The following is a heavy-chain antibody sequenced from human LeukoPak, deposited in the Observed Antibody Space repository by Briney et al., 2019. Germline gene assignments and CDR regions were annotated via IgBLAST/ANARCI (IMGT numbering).Heavy chain of an antibody. CDR1: GFTFNTYA. V-gene: IGHV3-33*01. Sequence: GGSLRLSCAVSGFTFNTYAMHWVRQAPGKGLEWVAVMTYDGSDIYYADSVKGRFTISRDNSKNTLYLQMNSLRAEDTALYYCARDHSPKWGSGERYFDYWGLGTLVTVSS. J-gene: IGHJ4*02. CDR3: ARDHSPKWGSGERYFDY. CDR2: MTYDGSDI. D-gene: IGHD7-27*01.